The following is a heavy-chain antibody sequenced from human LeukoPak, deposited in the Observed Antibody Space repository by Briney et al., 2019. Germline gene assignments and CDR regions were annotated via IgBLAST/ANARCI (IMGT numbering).Heavy chain of an antibody. Sequence: PSETLSLTCAVYGGSFSGYYWYWIRQPPGKGLEWIGEINYSGSTNYHPSLKSRVTISADTSKNQFSLKMSSVTAADTAVYYCATTSGYWGQGTLVTVSS. CDR2: INYSGST. CDR3: ATTSGY. CDR1: GGSFSGYY. J-gene: IGHJ4*02. D-gene: IGHD3-10*01. V-gene: IGHV4-34*01.